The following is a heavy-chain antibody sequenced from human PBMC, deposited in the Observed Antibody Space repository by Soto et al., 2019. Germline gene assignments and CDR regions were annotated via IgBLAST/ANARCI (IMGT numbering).Heavy chain of an antibody. Sequence: QVQLVQSGAEVKKPGASVKVSCKASGYTFTGYYMHWVRQAPGQGLEWMGWLNPNSGGTNYAQTFQGWVTMTRDTSISTVYMDLSRLRSDDTAVDYCARSWNKVGAAFAVGYFDFWGLGTLVTVSS. J-gene: IGHJ4*02. CDR3: ARSWNKVGAAFAVGYFDF. V-gene: IGHV1-2*04. CDR2: LNPNSGGT. D-gene: IGHD1-26*01. CDR1: GYTFTGYY.